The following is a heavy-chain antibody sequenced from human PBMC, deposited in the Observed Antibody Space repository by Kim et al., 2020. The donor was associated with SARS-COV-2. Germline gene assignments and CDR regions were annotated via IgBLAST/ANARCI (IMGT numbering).Heavy chain of an antibody. Sequence: GESLKISCKGSGYSFTNYWIGWVRQMPGKGLEWMGIIYPRDSDTRYSPSFEGQVTISVDKSISTASLQWSSLRASDTAMYYCARGYYYGSGSYFDCWGQGTLVTVSS. V-gene: IGHV5-51*01. CDR3: ARGYYYGSGSYFDC. J-gene: IGHJ4*02. CDR1: GYSFTNYW. D-gene: IGHD3-10*01. CDR2: IYPRDSDT.